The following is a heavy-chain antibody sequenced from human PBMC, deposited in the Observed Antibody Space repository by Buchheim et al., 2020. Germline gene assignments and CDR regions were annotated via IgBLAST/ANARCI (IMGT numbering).Heavy chain of an antibody. CDR2: SSSTSSRI. CDR3: ARGHSFDRSGYWGFDY. J-gene: IGHJ4*02. D-gene: IGHD3-22*01. Sequence: EVQLVESGGGLVQPGGSLRLSCAASGFTFSTYSMNWVRQAPGKGLEWISYSSSTSSRIYYADSVKGRFTIFRDNAENSLYLQMSGLRDEDTAVYYCARGHSFDRSGYWGFDYWGQGTL. V-gene: IGHV3-48*02. CDR1: GFTFSTYS.